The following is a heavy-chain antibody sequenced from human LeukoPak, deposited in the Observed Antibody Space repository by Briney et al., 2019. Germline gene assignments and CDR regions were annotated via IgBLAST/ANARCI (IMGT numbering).Heavy chain of an antibody. Sequence: ASVTVSCKASGYTFTGYYMHWVRQAPGQGLEWMGWINPNSGGTNYAQKFQGWVTMTRDTSISTAYMELSRLRSDDTAVYYCARELVVPAAFYYYYGMDVWGQGTTVTVSS. V-gene: IGHV1-2*04. CDR1: GYTFTGYY. CDR3: ARELVVPAAFYYYYGMDV. J-gene: IGHJ6*02. D-gene: IGHD2-2*01. CDR2: INPNSGGT.